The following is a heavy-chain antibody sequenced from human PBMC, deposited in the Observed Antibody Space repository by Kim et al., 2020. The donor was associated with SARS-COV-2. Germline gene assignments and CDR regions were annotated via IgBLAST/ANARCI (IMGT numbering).Heavy chain of an antibody. J-gene: IGHJ5*02. CDR1: GGSISSYY. D-gene: IGHD3-10*01. CDR2: MYASGST. CDR3: SRGDRYHPILSS. V-gene: IGHV4-4*07. Sequence: SETLSLTCTVPGGSISSYYWSWIRQPAGKVLEWIGRMYASGSTNYNPSLKSRVTMSVNTSKKQFSPKRSSVTAADTAVHYFSRGDRYHPILSSWDQGTLV.